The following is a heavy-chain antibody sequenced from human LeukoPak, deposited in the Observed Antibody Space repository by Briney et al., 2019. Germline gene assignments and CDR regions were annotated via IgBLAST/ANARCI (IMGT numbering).Heavy chain of an antibody. V-gene: IGHV3-30*04. CDR2: ISYDGSNK. CDR1: RFTFSSYG. CDR3: ARHNARSWFVP. D-gene: IGHD1-14*01. Sequence: GVSVTLLCTASRFTFSSYGMLWPRQARGKGVVGLAVISYDGSNKYYADSVKGRFTISRDDSKNTLYLQMNSLRAEDTAVYYCARHNARSWFVPSGERALVTLSS. J-gene: IGHJ5*02.